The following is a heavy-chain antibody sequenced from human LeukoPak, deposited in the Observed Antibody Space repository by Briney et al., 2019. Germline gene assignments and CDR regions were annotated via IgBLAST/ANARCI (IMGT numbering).Heavy chain of an antibody. CDR2: MNPNSGYT. CDR1: GYTFTRYD. Sequence: GASVKVSCKASGYTFTRYDINSVRQATGQGLEWMGWMNPNSGYTGYAQKFQGRVTMTRNTSITTAYMELSSLRSADTAVYYCAMRPYNWNDDGNIDYWGQGTLVTVSS. J-gene: IGHJ4*02. CDR3: AMRPYNWNDDGNIDY. D-gene: IGHD1-20*01. V-gene: IGHV1-8*01.